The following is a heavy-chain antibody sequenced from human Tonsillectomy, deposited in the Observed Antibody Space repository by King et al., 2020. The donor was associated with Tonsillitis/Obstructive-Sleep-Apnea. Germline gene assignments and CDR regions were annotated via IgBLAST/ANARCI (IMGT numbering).Heavy chain of an antibody. Sequence: VQLVESGGGLVQTGGSLRLSCAASGFTFSSYEMNWVRQAPGKGLEWVSYISRSGSTIDYADSVKGRFTTSRDNAKNSLYLQMNSLRVEDTAVYYCARWGELLYYYDMDVWGQGTTVTVSS. J-gene: IGHJ6*02. CDR2: ISRSGSTI. V-gene: IGHV3-48*03. CDR1: GFTFSSYE. CDR3: ARWGELLYYYDMDV. D-gene: IGHD2-15*01.